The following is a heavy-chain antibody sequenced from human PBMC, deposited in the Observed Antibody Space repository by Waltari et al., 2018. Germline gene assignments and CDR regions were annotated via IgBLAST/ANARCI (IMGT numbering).Heavy chain of an antibody. V-gene: IGHV4-34*01. CDR2: INHSGST. Sequence: QVQLQQWGAGLLKPSETLSLTCAVYGGSFSGYYWSWIRQPPGKGLERIGEINHSGSTNYNPSLKSRVTISVDTSKNQFSLKLRSVTAADTAVYYCARVGGDSSENWGQGTLVTVSS. CDR1: GGSFSGYY. CDR3: ARVGGDSSEN. D-gene: IGHD3-22*01. J-gene: IGHJ4*02.